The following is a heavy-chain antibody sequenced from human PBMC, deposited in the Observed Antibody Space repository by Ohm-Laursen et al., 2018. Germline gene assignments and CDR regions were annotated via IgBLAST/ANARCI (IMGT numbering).Heavy chain of an antibody. CDR2: IKQDGSEK. D-gene: IGHD3-10*01. J-gene: IGHJ6*02. Sequence: SLRLSCSASGFTFSSYWMSWVRQAPGKGLEWVANIKQDGSEKYYVDSVKGRFTISRDNAKNSLYLQMNSLRAEDTAVYYCARDITRVRGVRDSYYYYYGMDVWGQGTTVTVSS. CDR3: ARDITRVRGVRDSYYYYYGMDV. CDR1: GFTFSSYW. V-gene: IGHV3-7*01.